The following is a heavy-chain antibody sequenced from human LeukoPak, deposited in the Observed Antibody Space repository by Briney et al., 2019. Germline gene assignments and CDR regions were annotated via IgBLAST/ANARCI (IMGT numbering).Heavy chain of an antibody. J-gene: IGHJ3*02. CDR2: IHYSGST. CDR1: GGSISSSSYY. V-gene: IGHV4-39*01. CDR3: ARRAGSGSTKVFDI. Sequence: PSETLSLTCIVSGGSISSSSYYWGWIRQPPGKGLEWIGSIHYSGSTYYNPSLKSRVTISVDTPKNQFSLKLSSVTAAGTAVYYCARRAGSGSTKVFDIWGQGTMVTVSS. D-gene: IGHD3-10*01.